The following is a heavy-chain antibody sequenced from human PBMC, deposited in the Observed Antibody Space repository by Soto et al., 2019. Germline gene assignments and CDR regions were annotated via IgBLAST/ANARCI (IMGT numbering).Heavy chain of an antibody. D-gene: IGHD6-6*01. CDR3: ARVEYSSSRYYFDY. V-gene: IGHV1-3*01. Sequence: QVQLVQSGAEVKKPGASVKVSCKASGYTFTSYAMHWVRQAPGQRLEWMGWINAGNGNTKYSQKFQGRVTITRDTSASTAYMELSSLRSEDTAVYYCARVEYSSSRYYFDYWGQGTLVTVSS. CDR1: GYTFTSYA. J-gene: IGHJ4*02. CDR2: INAGNGNT.